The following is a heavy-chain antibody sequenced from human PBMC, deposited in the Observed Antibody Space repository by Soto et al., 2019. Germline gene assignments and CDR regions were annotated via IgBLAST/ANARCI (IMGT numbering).Heavy chain of an antibody. CDR3: ATEGTYYDFWSGYPFDI. J-gene: IGHJ3*02. CDR1: GGTFSSYA. Sequence: QVQLVQSGAEVKKPGSSVKVSCKASGGTFSSYAISWVRQAPGQGLEWMGGIIPIFGTANYAQKFQGRVTITADEYTSTAYMELSSLRSEDTAVYYCATEGTYYDFWSGYPFDIWGQGTMVTVSS. V-gene: IGHV1-69*01. CDR2: IIPIFGTA. D-gene: IGHD3-3*01.